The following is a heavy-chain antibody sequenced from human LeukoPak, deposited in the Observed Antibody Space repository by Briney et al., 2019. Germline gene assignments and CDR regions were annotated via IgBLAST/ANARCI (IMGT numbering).Heavy chain of an antibody. D-gene: IGHD4-23*01. Sequence: GGSLRLSCAASGFTFSSYGMHWVRQAPGKGLEWVAFIRYDGSNKYYADSVKGRFTISRDNSKNTLYLQMNSLRAEDTAVYYCAKAALVYGGKNGGFGYWGQGTLVTVSS. V-gene: IGHV3-30*02. CDR1: GFTFSSYG. CDR3: AKAALVYGGKNGGFGY. J-gene: IGHJ4*02. CDR2: IRYDGSNK.